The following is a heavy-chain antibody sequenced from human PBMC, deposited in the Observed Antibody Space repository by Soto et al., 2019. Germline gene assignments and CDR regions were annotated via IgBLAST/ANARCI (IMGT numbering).Heavy chain of an antibody. V-gene: IGHV3-30*18. CDR1: GFTFSSYG. CDR2: ISYDGSNK. J-gene: IGHJ4*02. D-gene: IGHD2-21*02. CDR3: AKDPAEVVTAIIDY. Sequence: QVQLVESGGGVVQPGRSLRLSCAASGFTFSSYGMHWVRQAPGKGLEWVAVISYDGSNKYYADSVKGRFTISRDNSKNTLYLQRNSLRAEDTAVYYCAKDPAEVVTAIIDYWGQGTLVTVSS.